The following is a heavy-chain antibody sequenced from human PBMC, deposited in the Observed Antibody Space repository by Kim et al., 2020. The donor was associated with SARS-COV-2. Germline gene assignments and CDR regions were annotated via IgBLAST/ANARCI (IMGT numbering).Heavy chain of an antibody. J-gene: IGHJ3*02. Sequence: SETLSLTCTVSGGSISSYYWSWIRQPPGKGLEWIGYIYYSGSTNYNPSLKSRVTIAVDTSKNQFSLKLSSVTAADTAVYYCARDYVGFDIWGQGTMVTVSS. CDR2: IYYSGST. CDR3: ARDYVGFDI. D-gene: IGHD1-26*01. V-gene: IGHV4-59*01. CDR1: GGSISSYY.